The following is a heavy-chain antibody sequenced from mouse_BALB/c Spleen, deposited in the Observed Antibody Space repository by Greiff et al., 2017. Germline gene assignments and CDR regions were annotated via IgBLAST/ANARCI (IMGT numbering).Heavy chain of an antibody. CDR1: GFTFSSYG. CDR2: ISSGGSYT. J-gene: IGHJ1*01. V-gene: IGHV5-6*02. D-gene: IGHD2-1*01. CDR3: ARPSTIWYFDV. Sequence: DVMLVESGGDLVKPGGSLKLSCAASGFTFSSYGMSWVRQTPDKRLEWVATISSGGSYTYYPDSVKGRFTISRDNAKNTLYLQMSSLKSEDTAMYYCARPSTIWYFDVWGAGTTVTVSS.